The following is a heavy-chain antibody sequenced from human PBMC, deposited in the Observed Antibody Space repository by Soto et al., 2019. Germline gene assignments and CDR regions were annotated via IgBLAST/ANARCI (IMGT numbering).Heavy chain of an antibody. CDR2: IYYSGST. D-gene: IGHD2-15*01. J-gene: IGHJ5*02. V-gene: IGHV4-31*03. CDR3: ASALVVAATRFDP. CDR1: GGSISSGGYY. Sequence: SETLSLTCTVSGGSISSGGYYWSWIRQHPGKGLEWIGYIYYSGSTYYNPSLKSRVTISVDTSKNQFSLKLSSVTAADTAVYYCASALVVAATRFDPWGQGTLVTVSS.